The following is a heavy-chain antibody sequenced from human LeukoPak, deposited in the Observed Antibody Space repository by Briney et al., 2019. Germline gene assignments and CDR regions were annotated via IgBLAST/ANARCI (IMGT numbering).Heavy chain of an antibody. J-gene: IGHJ4*02. CDR1: GGCFSGYY. CDR2: INHSGST. Sequence: SETLSLTCAVYGGCFSGYYWSWIRQPPGKGLEWIGEINHSGSTNYNPSLKSRVTISVDTSKNQFSLKLSSVTAADTAVYYCARGRAARFLVDSSSWYGFCLWGQGTLVTVSS. V-gene: IGHV4-34*01. CDR3: ARGRAARFLVDSSSWYGFCL. D-gene: IGHD6-13*01.